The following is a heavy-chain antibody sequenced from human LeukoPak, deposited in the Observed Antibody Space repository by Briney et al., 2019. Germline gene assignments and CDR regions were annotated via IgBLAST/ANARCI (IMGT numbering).Heavy chain of an antibody. CDR1: GFTFSDHH. D-gene: IGHD2-15*01. J-gene: IGHJ4*02. V-gene: IGHV3-72*01. CDR2: SRNKVNSYTT. CDR3: AREAATVPGYYLDY. Sequence: GGSLRLSCAASGFTFSDHHMDWVRQAPGKGLEWVGRSRNKVNSYTTEYAASVKGRFTISRDDSKNSLYLQMDSLRAEDTALYYCAREAATVPGYYLDYWGQGILVTVSS.